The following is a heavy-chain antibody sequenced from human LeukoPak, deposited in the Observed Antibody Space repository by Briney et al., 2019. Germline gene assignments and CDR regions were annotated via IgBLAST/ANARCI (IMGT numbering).Heavy chain of an antibody. CDR2: INPKSDDT. Sequence: AASVKVSCKASGYTFTDYYMHWVRQAPGQGLEWMGWINPKSDDTNYAQRFQGRVTMTRDTSISTAYMELSRLTSDDTAVYYCARDYYGSGSFSGHWGQGTLVTVSS. V-gene: IGHV1-2*02. CDR1: GYTFTDYY. J-gene: IGHJ4*02. CDR3: ARDYYGSGSFSGH. D-gene: IGHD3-10*01.